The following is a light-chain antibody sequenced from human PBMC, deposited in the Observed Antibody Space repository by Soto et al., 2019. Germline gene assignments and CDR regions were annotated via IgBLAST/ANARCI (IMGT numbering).Light chain of an antibody. V-gene: IGKV3-20*01. Sequence: EIVLTQSPGTLSLSPGERATLSCRASQTVTSSYLAWYQQKPGQAPRLLIYGASSRATGIPDRFNGSGSGTDFTLTISRLEPEDFAVYYCQHYGISPFTFGPGTKVEFK. CDR3: QHYGISPFT. J-gene: IGKJ3*01. CDR2: GAS. CDR1: QTVTSSY.